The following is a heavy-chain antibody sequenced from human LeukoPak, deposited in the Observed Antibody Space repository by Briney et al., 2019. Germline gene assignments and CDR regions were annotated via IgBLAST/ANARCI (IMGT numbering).Heavy chain of an antibody. D-gene: IGHD3-22*01. CDR3: ARDFTADSNGYYDF. CDR2: IYTSGTA. J-gene: IGHJ4*02. V-gene: IGHV4-4*07. Sequence: SETLSLTCTVSGGSISNYYWSWIRQPAGKGLEWIGRIYTSGTADYNPSLKSRVTMSVDTSKNQFSLRLSSVTAADTAVYYCARDFTADSNGYYDFWGQGTPVTVSS. CDR1: GGSISNYY.